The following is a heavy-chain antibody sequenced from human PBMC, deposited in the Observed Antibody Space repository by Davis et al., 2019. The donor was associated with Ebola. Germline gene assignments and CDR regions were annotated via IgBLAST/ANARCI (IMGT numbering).Heavy chain of an antibody. D-gene: IGHD6-19*01. CDR2: VSPTASN. V-gene: IGHV4-4*08. CDR3: ARGQWVLNS. Sequence: MPSETLSPTCTIPGGPVSDYWAWVPKPPGKGLEWIGSVSPTASNRYNPSLKSRVTIPVATPKSQVSLMLDSVTAADTAVYYCARGQWVLNSWGQGTLVTVSS. CDR1: GGPVSDY. J-gene: IGHJ5*02.